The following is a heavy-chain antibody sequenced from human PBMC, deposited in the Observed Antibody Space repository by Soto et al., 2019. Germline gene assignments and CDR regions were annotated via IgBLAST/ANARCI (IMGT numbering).Heavy chain of an antibody. D-gene: IGHD3-16*01. J-gene: IGHJ6*02. CDR1: GFTFTDAW. CDR2: IQSTADGGTT. Sequence: GGSLRLSCAASGFTFTDAWMSWVRQAPGTGLEWVGRIQSTADGGTTEYAAPVKGRFTISRDDSQNTKTTLYLQMNSLRSEDTAVYYCTTGLGYYDPYGMDVWGQGTTVTVSS. CDR3: TTGLGYYDPYGMDV. V-gene: IGHV3-15*01.